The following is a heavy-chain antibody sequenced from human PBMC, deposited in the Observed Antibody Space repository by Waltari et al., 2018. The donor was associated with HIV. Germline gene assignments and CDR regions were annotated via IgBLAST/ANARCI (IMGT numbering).Heavy chain of an antibody. Sequence: QVQLVQSGAEVKKPGASLKVSCKASGYTFTSYDINWVRRATGQGLEWMGWRNPNSGNTGYAQKFQGRVTMTRNTSISTAYMELSSLRSEDTAVYYCARGIRRDCYWFDPWGQGTLVTVSS. CDR1: GYTFTSYD. J-gene: IGHJ5*02. V-gene: IGHV1-8*01. D-gene: IGHD2-21*02. CDR3: ARGIRRDCYWFDP. CDR2: RNPNSGNT.